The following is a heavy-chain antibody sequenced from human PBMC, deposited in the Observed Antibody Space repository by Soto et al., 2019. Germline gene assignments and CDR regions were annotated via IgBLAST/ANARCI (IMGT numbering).Heavy chain of an antibody. CDR1: GYSFTNYG. V-gene: IGHV1-18*01. CDR2: ISAYNGNT. D-gene: IGHD6-19*01. CDR3: ARDRGVVPPVAGNTHYYYHMDV. Sequence: QDQLVQSGVEVKKPGASVKVSCKASGYSFTNYGITWVRQAPGQGFEWMGWISAYNGNTNYAQKFQGRVTMTTDASTSTAYLELRRLRADDTAVYYCARDRGVVPPVAGNTHYYYHMDVWGKGTTVTVSS. J-gene: IGHJ6*03.